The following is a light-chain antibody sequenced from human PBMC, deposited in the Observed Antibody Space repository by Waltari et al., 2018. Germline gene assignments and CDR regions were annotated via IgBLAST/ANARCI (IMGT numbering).Light chain of an antibody. CDR3: QQSYSTPPYT. V-gene: IGKV1-39*01. Sequence: DIQMTQSPSSLSASLGDRVTITCRASQSISSYLNWYQQKPGKAPNLLIYAASSLQSGVPSRFSGSGSATDFTLTISSLQPEDFATYYCQQSYSTPPYTFGQGTKLEIK. CDR1: QSISSY. J-gene: IGKJ2*01. CDR2: AAS.